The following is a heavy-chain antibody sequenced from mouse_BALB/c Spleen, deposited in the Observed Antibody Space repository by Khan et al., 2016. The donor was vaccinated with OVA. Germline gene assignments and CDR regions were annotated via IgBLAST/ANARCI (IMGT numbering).Heavy chain of an antibody. CDR3: ARSTYRYAFAY. Sequence: EVKLEESGPSLVKPSQTLSLTCSVTGDSITSGYWSWIRKFPGNKLEYMGYMIYTGYTYYNPSLKSRISITRHTSKNQYYLQLHPVTTEDTATYYCARSTYRYAFAYWGQGTLVTVSA. V-gene: IGHV3-8*02. J-gene: IGHJ3*01. D-gene: IGHD2-14*01. CDR2: MIYTGYT. CDR1: GDSITSGY.